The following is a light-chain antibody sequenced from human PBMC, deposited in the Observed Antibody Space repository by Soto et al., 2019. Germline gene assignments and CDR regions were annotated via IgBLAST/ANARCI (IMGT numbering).Light chain of an antibody. CDR3: QQYNDWPPQLT. CDR1: QTVSSK. CDR2: GAS. V-gene: IGKV3-15*01. J-gene: IGKJ4*01. Sequence: IVMTQSPATLSVSVGERATLSCRASQTVSSKLAWYQQKPGQAPRLLIYGASTRATGIPARFTGSGSGTEFTLTISSLQSEDFAVYYCQQYNDWPPQLTFGGGTKVEFK.